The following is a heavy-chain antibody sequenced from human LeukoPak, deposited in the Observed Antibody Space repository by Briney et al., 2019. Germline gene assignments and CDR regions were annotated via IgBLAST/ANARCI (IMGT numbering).Heavy chain of an antibody. J-gene: IGHJ4*02. CDR1: GFTFSSYE. V-gene: IGHV3-48*03. CDR3: ARSGSIVGATRPLDY. Sequence: GGSLRLSCAASGFTFSSYEMNWVRQAPGKGLVWVSYISSSGSTIYYADSVKGRFTISRDNAKNSLYLQMNSLRAEDTAVYYCARSGSIVGATRPLDYWGQGTLVTVSS. CDR2: ISSSGSTI. D-gene: IGHD1-26*01.